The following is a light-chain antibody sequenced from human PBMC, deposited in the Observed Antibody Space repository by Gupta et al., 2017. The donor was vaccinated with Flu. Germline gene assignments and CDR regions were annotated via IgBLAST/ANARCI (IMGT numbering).Light chain of an antibody. V-gene: IGLV2-8*01. Sequence: SSDFGGYNYVSWYQQYPGKAPKLMIYEVTLRPSGVPDRFSGSKSGNTASLIVSGLQAEDEADYYCSSYAGSNNYVFGTGTKVTVL. J-gene: IGLJ1*01. CDR3: SSYAGSNNYV. CDR2: EVT. CDR1: SSDFGGYNY.